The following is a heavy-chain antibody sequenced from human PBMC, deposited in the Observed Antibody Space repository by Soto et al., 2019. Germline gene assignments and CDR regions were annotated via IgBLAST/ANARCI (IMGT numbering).Heavy chain of an antibody. V-gene: IGHV3-64*01. D-gene: IGHD3-16*02. CDR1: GFTFSSYA. J-gene: IGHJ4*02. Sequence: EVQLVESGGGLVQPGGSLRLSCAASGFTFSSYAMHWVRQAPGKGLEYVSAISSNGGSTYIANSVKGRFTISRDNSKNTLYLQMGSLRAEDMAVYYCATGSYRYRPFDYWGQGTLVTVSS. CDR3: ATGSYRYRPFDY. CDR2: ISSNGGST.